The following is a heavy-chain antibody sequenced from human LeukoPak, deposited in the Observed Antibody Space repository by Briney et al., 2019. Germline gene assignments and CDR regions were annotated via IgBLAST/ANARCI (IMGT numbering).Heavy chain of an antibody. V-gene: IGHV3-15*07. D-gene: IGHD5-24*01. J-gene: IGHJ6*02. CDR3: TTDPWHGMDV. CDR1: GFTFSDAW. Sequence: PGGSPRLSCAASGFTFSDAWMNWVRQAPGKGLEWVGRIKTKSDGETTDYAAPVKGRFTISRDDSKNTLYVQMNSLKIEDTAVYYCTTDPWHGMDVWGRGTTVTVSS. CDR2: IKTKSDGETT.